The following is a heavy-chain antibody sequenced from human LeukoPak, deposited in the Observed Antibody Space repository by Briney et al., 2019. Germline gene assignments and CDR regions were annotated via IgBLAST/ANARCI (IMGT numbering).Heavy chain of an antibody. CDR3: AKDGGSAEFDY. CDR1: GFTIGSHF. V-gene: IGHV3-7*01. Sequence: GGSLRLSCAVSGFTIGSHFMGWVRHLPGKGLQCVAILEPSGNERNYVDSVKGRFSISRDNAQNSLSLQMNNLSADDTAVYYCAKDGGSAEFDYWGQGTLVTVSS. D-gene: IGHD1-26*01. J-gene: IGHJ4*02. CDR2: LEPSGNER.